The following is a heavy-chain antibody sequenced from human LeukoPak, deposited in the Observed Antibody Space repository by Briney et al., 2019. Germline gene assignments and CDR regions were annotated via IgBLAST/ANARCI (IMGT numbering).Heavy chain of an antibody. Sequence: ASVKVSCKASGYIFTDYYVHWVRQAPGQGLEWMGWINPNSGGTNYAQKFQGRVTMTRAMSISTAYMEVSRLTSDDTAVYYCARATIADSSTYYIDYWGLGTLVTVSS. CDR1: GYIFTDYY. V-gene: IGHV1-2*02. D-gene: IGHD3-22*01. CDR2: INPNSGGT. CDR3: ARATIADSSTYYIDY. J-gene: IGHJ4*02.